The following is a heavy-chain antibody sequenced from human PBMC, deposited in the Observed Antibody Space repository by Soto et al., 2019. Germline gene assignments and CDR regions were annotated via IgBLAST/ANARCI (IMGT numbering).Heavy chain of an antibody. CDR1: GGTFSSYA. D-gene: IGHD6-6*01. CDR2: IIPIFGTA. V-gene: IGHV1-69*12. J-gene: IGHJ6*02. Sequence: QVQLVQSGAEVKKPGSSVKVSRKASGGTFSSYAISWVRQAPGQGLEWMGGIIPIFGTANYAQKFQGRVTITADEATSTAYMELSSLRSEDTAVYYCARVNLDSSSPEDYYYGMDVWGQGTTVTVSS. CDR3: ARVNLDSSSPEDYYYGMDV.